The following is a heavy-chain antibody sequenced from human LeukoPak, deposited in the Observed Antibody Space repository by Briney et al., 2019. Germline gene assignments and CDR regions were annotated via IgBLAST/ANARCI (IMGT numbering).Heavy chain of an antibody. Sequence: SETLSLTCAVSGGSIISSSYNWGWIRQPPGKGLEWIGTIYHSGTTYYNPSLKSRVTISVDTSENQFFLKLSSVTAADTAVYYCARLPTGYPNWFDPWGQGSLVTVPS. V-gene: IGHV4-39*01. J-gene: IGHJ5*02. CDR3: ARLPTGYPNWFDP. CDR1: GGSIISSSYN. D-gene: IGHD3-9*01. CDR2: IYHSGTT.